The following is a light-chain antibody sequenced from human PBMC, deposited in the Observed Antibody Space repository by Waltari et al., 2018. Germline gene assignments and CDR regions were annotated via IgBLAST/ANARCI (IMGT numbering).Light chain of an antibody. CDR1: QSIATR. CDR3: QQSSNLPYT. J-gene: IGKJ2*01. V-gene: IGKV1-39*01. CDR2: DAS. Sequence: DIQMTPSPSSLSASVGDRVTITCRASQSIATRLNWYQQKPGKAPKVLVYDASTMQSGVPSRFSGSASGTHFTLTISSLQPEDSATYYCQQSSNLPYTFGQGTTLEIK.